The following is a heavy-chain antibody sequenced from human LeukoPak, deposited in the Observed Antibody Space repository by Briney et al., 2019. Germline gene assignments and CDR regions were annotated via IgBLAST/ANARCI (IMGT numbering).Heavy chain of an antibody. D-gene: IGHD3-22*01. V-gene: IGHV1-69*13. CDR1: GYTFTSYY. CDR3: ARTRGYYYFDY. Sequence: SVKVSCKASGYTFTSYYMHWVRQAPGQGLEWMGGIIPIFGTANYAQKFQGRVTITADESTSTAYMELSSLRSEDTAVYYCARTRGYYYFDYWGQGTLVTVSS. J-gene: IGHJ4*02. CDR2: IIPIFGTA.